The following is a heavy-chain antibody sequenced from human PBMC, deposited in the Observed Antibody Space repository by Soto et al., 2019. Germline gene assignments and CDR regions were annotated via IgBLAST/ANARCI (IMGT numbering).Heavy chain of an antibody. D-gene: IGHD4-17*01. CDR2: IYYSGST. J-gene: IGHJ4*02. V-gene: IGHV4-31*03. CDR3: ARDRGNYGAVFFDY. CDR1: GGSISSGGYY. Sequence: KPSETLSLTCTVSGGSISSGGYYWSWIRQHPGKGLEWIGYIYYSGSTYYNPSLKSRVTISVDTSKNQFSLKLSSVTAADTAVYYCARDRGNYGAVFFDYWGQGTLVTVSS.